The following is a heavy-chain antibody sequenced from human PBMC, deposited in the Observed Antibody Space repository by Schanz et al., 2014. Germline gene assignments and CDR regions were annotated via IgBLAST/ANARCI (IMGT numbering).Heavy chain of an antibody. V-gene: IGHV3-48*01. J-gene: IGHJ1*01. CDR2: ISSSGTSI. CDR3: ARSTSMYFLQ. CDR1: GFTFITYT. D-gene: IGHD2-2*01. Sequence: EVQLVESGGGVVQPGGSLRLSCATSGFTFITYTMNWVRQTPGKGLEWVSFISSSGTSIYYADSVKGRFTISRDNAKNSLYLQMNSLRAEDTAVYYCARSTSMYFLQWGQGTLXTVSS.